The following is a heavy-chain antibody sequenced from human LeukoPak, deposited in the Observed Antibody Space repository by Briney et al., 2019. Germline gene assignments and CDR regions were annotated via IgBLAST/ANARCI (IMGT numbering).Heavy chain of an antibody. V-gene: IGHV3-30*04. J-gene: IGHJ4*02. CDR3: ARAGIAAAGSFQY. Sequence: PGGSLRLSCAASGFTFSSYAMHWVRQAPGKGLEWVAVISYDGSNKCYADSVKGRFTIARDNSKNTLYLQMNSLRAEDTAVYYCARAGIAAAGSFQYWGQGTLVTVSS. D-gene: IGHD6-13*01. CDR2: ISYDGSNK. CDR1: GFTFSSYA.